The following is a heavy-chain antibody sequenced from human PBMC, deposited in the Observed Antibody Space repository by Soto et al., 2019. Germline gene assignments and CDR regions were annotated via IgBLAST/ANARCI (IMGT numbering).Heavy chain of an antibody. Sequence: QVQLQQWGAGLLKPSETLSLTCAVYGGSFSGYYWSWIRQPPGKGLEWIGEINHSGSTNYNPSLKSRVTISVDTSKNQFSLKLSSVTAADTAVYYCASVWGRYAYYFDYWGQGTLVTVSS. CDR1: GGSFSGYY. D-gene: IGHD3-16*01. CDR2: INHSGST. CDR3: ASVWGRYAYYFDY. V-gene: IGHV4-34*01. J-gene: IGHJ4*02.